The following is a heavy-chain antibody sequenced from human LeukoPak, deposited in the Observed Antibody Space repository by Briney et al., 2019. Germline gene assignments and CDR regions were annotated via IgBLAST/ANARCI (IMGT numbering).Heavy chain of an antibody. V-gene: IGHV3-30*02. J-gene: IGHJ4*02. CDR2: IRYDGSNK. CDR1: GFTFSSYG. D-gene: IGHD3-9*01. Sequence: GGSLRLSCAASGFTFSSYGMHWVRQAPGKGLEWVAFIRYDGSNKYYADSVKGRFTISRDNSKNTLYLQMNSLRAEDTAVYYCAKDRYYDILTGYYSGYWGQGTLVTVSS. CDR3: AKDRYYDILTGYYSGY.